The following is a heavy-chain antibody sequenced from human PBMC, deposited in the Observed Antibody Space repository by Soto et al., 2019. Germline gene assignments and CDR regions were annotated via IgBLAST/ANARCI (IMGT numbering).Heavy chain of an antibody. D-gene: IGHD1-26*01. CDR2: ISGSGNST. CDR3: ARDVWELLRGFDP. CDR1: GFTFSNYA. V-gene: IGHV3-23*01. J-gene: IGHJ5*02. Sequence: EVQLLESGGGLVQPGGSLRLSCVVSGFTFSNYAMSWFRQAPGKGLEWVSAISGSGNSTNYADSVKGRFTISRDNSKNTVYLQMNSLRAEDTAVYYCARDVWELLRGFDPWGQGTLVTVSS.